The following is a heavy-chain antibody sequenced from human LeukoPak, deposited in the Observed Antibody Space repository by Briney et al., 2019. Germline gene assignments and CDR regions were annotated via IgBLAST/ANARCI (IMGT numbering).Heavy chain of an antibody. CDR2: INSDGSNT. Sequence: PGGSLRLSCAASGFTFSSYGMHWVRQAPGKGLVWVSRINSDGSNTSYADSVKGRFTISRDNAKNTLYLQMNSLRAEDTAVYYCAKLHNGGDGGGYWGQGTLVTVSS. D-gene: IGHD2-21*02. CDR1: GFTFSSYG. V-gene: IGHV3-74*01. J-gene: IGHJ4*02. CDR3: AKLHNGGDGGGY.